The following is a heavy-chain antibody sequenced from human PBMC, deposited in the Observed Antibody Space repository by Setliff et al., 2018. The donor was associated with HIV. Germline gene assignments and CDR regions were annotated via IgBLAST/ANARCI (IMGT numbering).Heavy chain of an antibody. CDR1: GGSISSGTYY. CDR2: IYSTGNT. D-gene: IGHD6-19*01. CDR3: ARVQWVVSSNVGLDY. J-gene: IGHJ4*02. V-gene: IGHV4-61*09. Sequence: KASETLSLTCTVSGGSISSGTYYWSWIRQPAGKGLEWIGHIYSTGNTNYNSSLKSRVTMSIETSKNQFSLKLTSVTAADTAVYYCARVQWVVSSNVGLDYWGQGTLVTVS.